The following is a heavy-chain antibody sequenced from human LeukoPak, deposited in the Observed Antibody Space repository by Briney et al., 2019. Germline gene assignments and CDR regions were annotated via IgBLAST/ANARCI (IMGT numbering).Heavy chain of an antibody. CDR1: VYTFTDYY. D-gene: IGHD2-15*01. Sequence: ASVKVSYKASVYTFTDYYMPWVRQAPGQGLEWMGWINPDSGVTNYPQKFQGRVTMTRDTSSSTAYMELIRLRSDDTAVYYCARCGTCDIWAQGTMVTVSS. J-gene: IGHJ3*02. CDR3: ARCGTCDI. V-gene: IGHV1-2*02. CDR2: INPDSGVT.